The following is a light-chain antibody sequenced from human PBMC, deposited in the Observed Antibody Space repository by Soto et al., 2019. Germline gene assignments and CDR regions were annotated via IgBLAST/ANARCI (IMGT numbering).Light chain of an antibody. J-gene: IGKJ1*01. CDR1: QSVSSN. CDR2: GAS. V-gene: IGKV3-20*01. CDR3: QQYGGSPRT. Sequence: EIVMTQSPATLSVSPGEGATLSCRASQSVSSNLTWYQQKPGQAPRLLIYGASSRATGIPDRFSGSGSGTDFTLTISRLEPEDFAVYYCQQYGGSPRTFGQGTKVDIK.